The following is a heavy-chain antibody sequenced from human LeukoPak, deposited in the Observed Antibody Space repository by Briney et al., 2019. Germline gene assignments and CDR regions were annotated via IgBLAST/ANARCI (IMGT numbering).Heavy chain of an antibody. J-gene: IGHJ6*03. D-gene: IGHD6-19*01. CDR1: GGSFSGYY. Sequence: SETLFLTCAVYGGSFSGYYWSWIRQPPGKGLEWIGEINHSGSTNYNPSLKSRVTISVDTSKNQFSLKLSSVTAADTAVYYCARDIRQWLVRGENYYYYYYMDVWGKGTTVTVSS. CDR2: INHSGST. V-gene: IGHV4-34*01. CDR3: ARDIRQWLVRGENYYYYYYMDV.